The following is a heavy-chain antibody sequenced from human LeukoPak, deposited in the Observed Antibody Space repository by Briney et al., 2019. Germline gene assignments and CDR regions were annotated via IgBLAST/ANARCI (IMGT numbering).Heavy chain of an antibody. V-gene: IGHV3-21*01. D-gene: IGHD7-27*01. CDR1: EFTFSSYS. CDR2: ISSSNNYI. J-gene: IGHJ6*02. Sequence: PGGSLRLSCAASEFTFSSYSMNWVRQAPGKGLEWVSSISSSNNYIYYADSVKGRFTISRDNAKNSLYLQMNRLRAEDTAVYFCARELGDYGMDVWGQGTTVTVSS. CDR3: ARELGDYGMDV.